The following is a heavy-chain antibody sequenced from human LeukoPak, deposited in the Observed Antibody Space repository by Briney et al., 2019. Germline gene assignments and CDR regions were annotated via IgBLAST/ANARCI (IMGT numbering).Heavy chain of an antibody. J-gene: IGHJ4*02. V-gene: IGHV3-21*01. Sequence: GGSLRLSCAASGFTFSGYDMNWVRQAPGKGLEWVSSISGSSSYIYYADSMKGRFTISRDNGKNSLYLQMNSLRAEDTAVYYCARVEDYDILTGFDYWGQGTLVTVSS. CDR3: ARVEDYDILTGFDY. CDR1: GFTFSGYD. D-gene: IGHD3-9*01. CDR2: ISGSSSYI.